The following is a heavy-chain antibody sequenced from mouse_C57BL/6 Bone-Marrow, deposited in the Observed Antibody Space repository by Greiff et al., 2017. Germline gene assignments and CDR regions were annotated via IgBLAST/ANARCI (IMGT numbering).Heavy chain of an antibody. Sequence: VQLQQPGAELVKPGASVKLSCKASGYTFTNYWMHWVKQRPGQGLEWIGMMHPNGGSPDYNEKFKSEATLRVDKSSRAAYMELSSLTSADSAVYYCARSYDYDDYTMDYWGQGTSVTVSS. CDR1: GYTFTNYW. V-gene: IGHV1-64*01. CDR3: ARSYDYDDYTMDY. J-gene: IGHJ4*01. CDR2: MHPNGGSP. D-gene: IGHD2-4*01.